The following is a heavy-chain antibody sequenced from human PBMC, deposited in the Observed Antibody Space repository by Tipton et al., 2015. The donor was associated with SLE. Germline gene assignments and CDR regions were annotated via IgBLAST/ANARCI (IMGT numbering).Heavy chain of an antibody. CDR3: ARHCQLYSFVY. CDR2: TYYSGST. CDR1: GDSISSYY. D-gene: IGHD5-24*01. Sequence: TLSLTCTVSGDSISSYYWTWIRQPPGKGLEWIGSTYYSGSTYYNPSLKSRVTISVDTSKNQFSLKLSSVTAADTAVYYCARHCQLYSFVYWGQGTLVTVSS. J-gene: IGHJ4*02. V-gene: IGHV4-59*08.